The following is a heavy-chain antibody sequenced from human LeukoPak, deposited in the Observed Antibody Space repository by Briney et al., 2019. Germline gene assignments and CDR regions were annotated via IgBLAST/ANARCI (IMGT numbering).Heavy chain of an antibody. CDR3: ARAAYCSSTSCYLTWFDP. V-gene: IGHV4-34*01. CDR2: INHSGST. Sequence: RSSETLSLTWAVYGGSFSGYYWSWIRQPPGRGLEWIGEINHSGSTNYNPSLKSRVTISVDTSKNQFSLKLSSVTAADTAVYYCARAAYCSSTSCYLTWFDPWGQGTLVTVSS. J-gene: IGHJ5*02. CDR1: GGSFSGYY. D-gene: IGHD2-2*01.